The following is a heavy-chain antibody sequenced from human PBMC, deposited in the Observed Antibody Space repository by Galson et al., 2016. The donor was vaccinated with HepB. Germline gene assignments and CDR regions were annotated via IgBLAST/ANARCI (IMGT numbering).Heavy chain of an antibody. CDR3: ARGVSEGWSGYFILEENYNWFDP. Sequence: SVKVSCKASGYTFTSYDTNWVRQTIGQGLEWMGWMNPTSGNTGYAQKFQGRVTMTRNTSISTAYMELSSLRSEDTAVYYCARGVSEGWSGYFILEENYNWFDPWGQGTLVTVSS. V-gene: IGHV1-8*01. CDR1: GYTFTSYD. D-gene: IGHD3-3*01. J-gene: IGHJ5*02. CDR2: MNPTSGNT.